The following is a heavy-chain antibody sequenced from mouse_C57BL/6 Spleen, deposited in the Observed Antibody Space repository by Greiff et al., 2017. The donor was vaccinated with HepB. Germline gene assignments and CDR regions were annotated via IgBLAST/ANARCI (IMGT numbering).Heavy chain of an antibody. CDR2: INPGSGGT. CDR1: GYAFTNYL. J-gene: IGHJ1*03. Sequence: VQLQQSGAELVRPGTSVKVSCKASGYAFTNYLIEWVKQRPGQGLEWIGVINPGSGGTNYNEKFKGKATLTADKSSSTAYMQLSSLTSEDSAVYFCARDYYGSRNWYFDVWGTGTTVTVSS. D-gene: IGHD1-1*01. CDR3: ARDYYGSRNWYFDV. V-gene: IGHV1-54*01.